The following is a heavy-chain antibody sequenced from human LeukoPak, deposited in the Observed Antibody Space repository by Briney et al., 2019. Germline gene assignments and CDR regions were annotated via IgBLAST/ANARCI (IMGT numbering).Heavy chain of an antibody. V-gene: IGHV1-8*01. Sequence: ASVKVSCKASGYTFTTYDINWVRQATGQGVEWMGWMNPKSGNTGYAQKFQGRVTMTRDTSISTAYMELSSLISDDTAMYYCARTAGYFDYWGQGTLVTVSS. CDR2: MNPKSGNT. J-gene: IGHJ4*02. CDR3: ARTAGYFDY. CDR1: GYTFTTYD. D-gene: IGHD6-13*01.